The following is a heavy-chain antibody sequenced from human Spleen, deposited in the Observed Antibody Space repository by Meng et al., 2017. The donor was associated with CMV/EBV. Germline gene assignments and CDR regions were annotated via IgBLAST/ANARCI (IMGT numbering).Heavy chain of an antibody. CDR3: ARASIAARVGCWFDP. Sequence: SETLSLTCAVYGGSFSGYYWSWIRQPPGKGLEWIGYIYYSGSTNYNPSLKSRVTISVDTSKNQFSLKLSSVTAADTAVYYCARASIAARVGCWFDPWGQGTLVTVSS. V-gene: IGHV4-59*01. J-gene: IGHJ5*02. D-gene: IGHD6-6*01. CDR1: GGSFSGYY. CDR2: IYYSGST.